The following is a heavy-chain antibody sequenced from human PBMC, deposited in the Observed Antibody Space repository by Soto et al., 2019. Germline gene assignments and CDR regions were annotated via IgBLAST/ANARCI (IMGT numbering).Heavy chain of an antibody. CDR3: ARHGLGLDY. D-gene: IGHD1-26*01. Sequence: SETLSLTCTVSGGSISSYYWSWIRQPPGKGLDYIGYIHYSGSTNYNPSLKSRVTLSLDTSKNQFSLKLSSVTAADTAVYYCARHGLGLDYWGQGTLVTVSS. CDR1: GGSISSYY. J-gene: IGHJ4*02. CDR2: IHYSGST. V-gene: IGHV4-59*08.